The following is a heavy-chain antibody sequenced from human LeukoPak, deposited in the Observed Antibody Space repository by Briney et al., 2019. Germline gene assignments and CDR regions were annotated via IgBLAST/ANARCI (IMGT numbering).Heavy chain of an antibody. D-gene: IGHD6-13*01. J-gene: IGHJ6*04. CDR1: GYTFTGYY. CDR3: ARSPPGSSSWYEVYGMDV. Sequence: ASVKVSCKASGYTFTGYYMHWVRQAPGQGLEWMGWISPNSGGTNYAQKFQGWVTMTRDTSISTAYMELSRLRSDDTAVYYCARSPPGSSSWYEVYGMDVWGKGTTVTVSS. V-gene: IGHV1-2*04. CDR2: ISPNSGGT.